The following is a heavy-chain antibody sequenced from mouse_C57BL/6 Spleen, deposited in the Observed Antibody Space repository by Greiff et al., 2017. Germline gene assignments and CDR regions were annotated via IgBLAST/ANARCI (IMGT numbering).Heavy chain of an antibody. J-gene: IGHJ3*01. D-gene: IGHD3-2*02. CDR1: GYTFTSYW. Sequence: QVQLQQPGAELVRPGSSVTLSCKASGYTFTSYWMHWVKQRPIQGLEWIGNIDPSDSETHYNQKFKDKATLTVDKSSSTAYMQLSSLTSEDSAVYYGARGSSGYVPFAYWGQGTLVTVSA. V-gene: IGHV1-52*01. CDR2: IDPSDSET. CDR3: ARGSSGYVPFAY.